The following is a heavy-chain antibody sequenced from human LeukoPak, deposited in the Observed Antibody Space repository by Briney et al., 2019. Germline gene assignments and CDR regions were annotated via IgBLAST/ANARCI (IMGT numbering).Heavy chain of an antibody. J-gene: IGHJ4*02. V-gene: IGHV4-34*01. CDR1: DGSFIGDY. D-gene: IGHD3-16*01. Sequence: SETLSLTCGVYDGSFIGDYWSWIRQSPGMGLEWIGQVYHSGSANYNPSLRSRVTISIDTSKKQFSLKLNSVTATDTAVYYCARHGGFYFDSWGQGTLVTVSS. CDR2: VYHSGSA. CDR3: ARHGGFYFDS.